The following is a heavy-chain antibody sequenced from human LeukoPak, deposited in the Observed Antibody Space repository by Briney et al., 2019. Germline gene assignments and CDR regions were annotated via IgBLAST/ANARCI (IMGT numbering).Heavy chain of an antibody. D-gene: IGHD2-15*01. J-gene: IGHJ4*02. CDR2: INPNSGGT. V-gene: IGHV1-2*02. CDR1: GYTFTGYY. CDR3: ASGGGSIQLDY. Sequence: ASVKVSCKASGYTFTGYYMHWVRQAPGQGLEWMGWINPNSGGTNYAQKFQGRVTITADKSTSTAYMELSSLRSEDTAVYYCASGGGSIQLDYWGQGTLVTVSS.